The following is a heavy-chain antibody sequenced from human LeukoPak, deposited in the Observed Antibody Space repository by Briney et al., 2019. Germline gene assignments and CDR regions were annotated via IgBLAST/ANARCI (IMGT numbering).Heavy chain of an antibody. CDR1: GDSITSYY. V-gene: IGHV4-59*12. CDR3: AREGIVRTYDQ. CDR2: IYYSGIT. D-gene: IGHD2/OR15-2a*01. Sequence: SETLSLTCTVSGDSITSYYWYWFRQPPGKELEWIACIYYSGITYYNPSLKSRVTISLDTSKNHFSLRLSSVTAADTAVYYCAREGIVRTYDQWGQGILVTVSS. J-gene: IGHJ4*02.